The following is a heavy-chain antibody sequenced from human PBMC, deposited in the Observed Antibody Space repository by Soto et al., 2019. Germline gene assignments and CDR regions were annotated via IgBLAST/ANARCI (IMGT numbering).Heavy chain of an antibody. D-gene: IGHD5-12*01. V-gene: IGHV3-53*04. CDR1: GFTFSSYY. J-gene: IGHJ4*02. CDR2: IYSGGST. CDR3: ARSPSGYDFSY. Sequence: GGSLRLSCAASGFTFSSYYMSWVRQAPGKGLEWVSVIYSGGSTYYADSVKGRFTISRHNSKNTLYLQMDSLRVGDTAVYYFARSPSGYDFSYWGQGTLVNVSS.